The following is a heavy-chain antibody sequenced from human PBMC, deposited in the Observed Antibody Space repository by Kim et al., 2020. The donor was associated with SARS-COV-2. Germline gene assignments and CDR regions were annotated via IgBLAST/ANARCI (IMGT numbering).Heavy chain of an antibody. CDR1: GYSFTSYW. V-gene: IGHV5-10-1*01. D-gene: IGHD2-21*01. CDR3: ARHRGIPYGMDV. J-gene: IGHJ6*02. Sequence: GESLKISCKGSGYSFTSYWISWVRQMPGKGLEWMGRIDPSDSYTNYSPSFQGHVTISADNSISTAYLQWSSLKASDTAMYYCARHRGIPYGMDVWGQGTTVTVSS. CDR2: IDPSDSYT.